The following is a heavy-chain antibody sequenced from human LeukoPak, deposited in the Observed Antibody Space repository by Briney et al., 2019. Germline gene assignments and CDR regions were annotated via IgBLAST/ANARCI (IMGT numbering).Heavy chain of an antibody. CDR1: GYTFTSYG. D-gene: IGHD2-21*02. CDR3: ARDRTVVTAIRSSLGY. J-gene: IGHJ4*02. V-gene: IGHV1-18*01. Sequence: GASVKVSCKASGYTFTSYGISWVRHAPGQGLEWMGWISAYNGNTSYAQKLQGRVTMTTDTSTSAAYMELRSLRSDDTAVYYCARDRTVVTAIRSSLGYWGQGTLVTVSS. CDR2: ISAYNGNT.